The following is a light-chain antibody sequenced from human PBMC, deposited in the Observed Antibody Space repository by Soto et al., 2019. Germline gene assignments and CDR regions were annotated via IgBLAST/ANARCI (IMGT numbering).Light chain of an antibody. V-gene: IGKV1-33*01. CDR1: QDISNY. J-gene: IGKJ3*01. CDR2: YAS. CDR3: QQYDNLPLT. Sequence: DIQMTQSPSSLSASVGDRVTITCQASQDISNYLNWYQQKPGKAPKLLIYYASNLETGVPSRFSGSGSGTDFTVTISSLQPEDIATYYCQQYDNLPLTFGHGTKVDIK.